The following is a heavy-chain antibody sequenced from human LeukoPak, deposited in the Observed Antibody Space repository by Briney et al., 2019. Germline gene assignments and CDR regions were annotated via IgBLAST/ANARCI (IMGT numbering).Heavy chain of an antibody. CDR3: TRDVIMGYQQGYFDP. J-gene: IGHJ5*02. D-gene: IGHD2-8*01. Sequence: GAPVPDSCKATVYSFIDYYIHWVRQAPGQGLECMGWMNPRTGDTMYEEKFQGRVAMTRETSVTTAYMELSGLNSDDTAMYFCTRDVIMGYQQGYFDPWGQGTLVTVSS. V-gene: IGHV1-2*02. CDR2: MNPRTGDT. CDR1: VYSFIDYY.